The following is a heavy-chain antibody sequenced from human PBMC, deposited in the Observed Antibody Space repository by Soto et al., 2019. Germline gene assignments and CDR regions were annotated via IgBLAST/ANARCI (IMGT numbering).Heavy chain of an antibody. V-gene: IGHV3-21*01. J-gene: IGHJ6*02. CDR1: GFTFSSYS. CDR3: ARDIYGSGSYLFVAYYYGMDV. Sequence: GGSLRLSCAASGFTFSSYSMNWVRQAPGKGLEWVSSISSSSSYIYYADSVKGRFTISRDNAKNSLYLQMNSLRAEDTAVYYCARDIYGSGSYLFVAYYYGMDVWGQGTTVTVSS. CDR2: ISSSSSYI. D-gene: IGHD3-10*01.